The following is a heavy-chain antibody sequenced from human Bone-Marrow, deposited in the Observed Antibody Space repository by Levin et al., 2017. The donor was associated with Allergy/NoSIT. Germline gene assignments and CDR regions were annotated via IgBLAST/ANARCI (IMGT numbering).Heavy chain of an antibody. Sequence: GGSLRLSCVASGFTFNSAMAWVRQAPGQGLEWVSAFGGGGVGLPYYAESVRGRFTISRDTSKNTLYLQLNSLRAEDTAVYYCAKVVGATQVPPYYLEKWGQGTLVTVSS. CDR1: GFTFNSA. D-gene: IGHD2-15*01. V-gene: IGHV3-23*01. J-gene: IGHJ4*02. CDR2: FGGGGVGLP. CDR3: AKVVGATQVPPYYLEK.